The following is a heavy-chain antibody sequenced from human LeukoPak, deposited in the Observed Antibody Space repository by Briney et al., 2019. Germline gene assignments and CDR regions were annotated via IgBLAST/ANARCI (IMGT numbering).Heavy chain of an antibody. D-gene: IGHD3-3*01. J-gene: IGHJ3*02. V-gene: IGHV1-2*02. Sequence: GASVKVSCKVSGYTLTELSMHWVRQAPGQGLEWMGWIDPNSGGTNYAHKFQGRVTMTRDTSISTAYVELSRLRTDDTAVYYCASRLQFLEWFDAFDIWGQGTMVIVSS. CDR1: GYTLTELS. CDR3: ASRLQFLEWFDAFDI. CDR2: IDPNSGGT.